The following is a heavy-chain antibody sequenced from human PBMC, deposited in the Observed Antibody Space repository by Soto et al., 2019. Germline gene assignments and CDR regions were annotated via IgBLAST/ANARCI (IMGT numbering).Heavy chain of an antibody. J-gene: IGHJ4*02. CDR2: INAGNGNT. Sequence: ASVKVSCNASGYTFTSYAMHWVRQAPGQRLEWMGWINAGNGNTKYSQKFQGRVTITRNTSASTDYMELRSLSSEDTAVYYCARRLWRSNYDGTSGYWGQGTLVTVSS. CDR3: ARRLWRSNYDGTSGY. D-gene: IGHD4-4*01. CDR1: GYTFTSYA. V-gene: IGHV1-3*01.